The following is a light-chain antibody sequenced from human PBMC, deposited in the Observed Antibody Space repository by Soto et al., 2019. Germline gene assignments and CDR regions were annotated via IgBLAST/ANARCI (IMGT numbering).Light chain of an antibody. CDR3: GSYTCSSTYV. CDR1: SSDGGRYNY. J-gene: IGLJ1*01. Sequence: QSVLTQPASVSGSPGQSITISCTGTSSDGGRYNYVSWYQHHPGKAPKLIIYEVSNRPSGVSNRFSGSTSRNTASLTISGLPAPAAADFYCGSYTCSSTYVFGTGPKVTVL. CDR2: EVS. V-gene: IGLV2-14*01.